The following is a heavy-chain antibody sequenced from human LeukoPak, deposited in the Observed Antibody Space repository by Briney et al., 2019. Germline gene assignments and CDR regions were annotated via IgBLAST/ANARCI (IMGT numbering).Heavy chain of an antibody. Sequence: ASVKVSCKASGYTFTTYGISWVRQAPGQGREGMGWIGAYNGDTRHSQKFQGRVTMTTDTSTSTAYMELRSLRSDDTAAYYCARGPDCGSTNCYVGIYFQHWGQGTLVTVSS. V-gene: IGHV1-18*01. CDR2: IGAYNGDT. CDR1: GYTFTTYG. D-gene: IGHD2-2*01. J-gene: IGHJ1*01. CDR3: ARGPDCGSTNCYVGIYFQH.